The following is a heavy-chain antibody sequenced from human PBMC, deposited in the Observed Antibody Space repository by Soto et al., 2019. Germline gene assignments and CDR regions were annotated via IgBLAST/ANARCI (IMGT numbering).Heavy chain of an antibody. CDR1: GFTFSSYS. CDR3: ARGGHWNYYYYYYYMDV. D-gene: IGHD1-7*01. V-gene: IGHV3-21*01. Sequence: GGSLRLSCAASGFTFSSYSMNWVRQAPGKGLEWVSSISSSSSYIYYADSVKGRFTISRDNAKNSLYLQMNSLRAEDKAVYYCARGGHWNYYYYYYYMDVWGKGTTVTVSS. CDR2: ISSSSSYI. J-gene: IGHJ6*03.